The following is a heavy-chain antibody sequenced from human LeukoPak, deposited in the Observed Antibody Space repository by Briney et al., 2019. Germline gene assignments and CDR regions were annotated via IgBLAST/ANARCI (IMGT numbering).Heavy chain of an antibody. CDR2: IYYSGST. Sequence: SETLSLTCTVSGGSISSYYWSWIRQPPGKGLEWIGSIYYSGSTYYNPSLKSRVTISVDTSKNQFSLKLSSVTAADTAVYYCARLKTRPRYFDWLLVDYWGQGTLVTVSS. CDR1: GGSISSYY. V-gene: IGHV4-39*01. J-gene: IGHJ4*02. CDR3: ARLKTRPRYFDWLLVDY. D-gene: IGHD3-9*01.